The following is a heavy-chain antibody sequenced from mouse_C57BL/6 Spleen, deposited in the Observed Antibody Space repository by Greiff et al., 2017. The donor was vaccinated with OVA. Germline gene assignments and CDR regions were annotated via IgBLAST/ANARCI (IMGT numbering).Heavy chain of an antibody. Sequence: VQLQQSGPELVKPGASVKISCKASGYTFTDYYMNWVKQSHGQSLEWIGDINPNNGGTSYNQKFKGKATLTVDKSSSTAYMELRSLTSEDSAVYYCANGDCDYWGQGTTLTVSS. CDR1: GYTFTDYY. CDR2: INPNNGGT. J-gene: IGHJ2*01. V-gene: IGHV1-26*01. CDR3: ANGDCDY.